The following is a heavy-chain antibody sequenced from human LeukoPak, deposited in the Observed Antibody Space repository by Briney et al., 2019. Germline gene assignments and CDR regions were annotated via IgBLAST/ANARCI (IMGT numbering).Heavy chain of an antibody. CDR2: ISAGVGVQ. D-gene: IGHD3-10*01. J-gene: IGHJ4*02. CDR3: AKALGGSGSYYNAN. V-gene: IGHV3-23*01. CDR1: GFTFSGYA. Sequence: GGSLRLSCAASGFTFSGYAMSWVRQAPGKGLEWVSSISAGVGVQYYADSVKGRFTTSRDNSKDTLYLQMNTLRPEDTAVYYCAKALGGSGSYYNANWGQGTLVTVSS.